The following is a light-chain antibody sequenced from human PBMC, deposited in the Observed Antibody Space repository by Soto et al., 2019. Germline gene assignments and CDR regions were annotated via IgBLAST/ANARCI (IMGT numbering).Light chain of an antibody. CDR3: QQSYSTWT. CDR2: DAS. Sequence: DIQMTQSPSSLSASVGDRVTTTCRASQTISTYLNWYQQKPGKAPRLLIYDASSLLSGVPSRFSGSGSGTDFTLTISSLQPEDFATYYCQQSYSTWTFGQGTRWIS. CDR1: QTISTY. J-gene: IGKJ1*01. V-gene: IGKV1-39*01.